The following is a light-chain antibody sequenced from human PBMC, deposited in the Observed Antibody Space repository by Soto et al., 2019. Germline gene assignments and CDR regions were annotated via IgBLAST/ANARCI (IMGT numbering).Light chain of an antibody. V-gene: IGKV1-5*01. J-gene: IGKJ1*01. Sequence: DIQMTQSPSTLSASVGDRVTITCRASQSISNWLAWYQQKPGKAPKLLIYDASTLQSGVSSRFSGSGSGTEFTLTISNLQPDDFARSYCQHYINFSGTFGQGTTVDI. CDR1: QSISNW. CDR2: DAS. CDR3: QHYINFSGT.